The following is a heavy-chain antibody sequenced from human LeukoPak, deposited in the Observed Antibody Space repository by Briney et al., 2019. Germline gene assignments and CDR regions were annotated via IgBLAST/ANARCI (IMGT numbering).Heavy chain of an antibody. CDR1: GGTFSSYA. Sequence: SVKVSCKASGGTFSSYAISWVRQAPGQGLEWMGGIIPIFGTANYAQKFQGRVTITADESTSTAYMELSSLRSEDTAVYYCARSSYYYGADAYDIWGQGTMVTVSS. V-gene: IGHV1-69*13. J-gene: IGHJ3*02. CDR2: IIPIFGTA. CDR3: ARSSYYYGADAYDI. D-gene: IGHD3-10*01.